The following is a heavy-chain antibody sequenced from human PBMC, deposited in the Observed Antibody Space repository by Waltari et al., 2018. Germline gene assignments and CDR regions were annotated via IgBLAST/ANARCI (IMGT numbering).Heavy chain of an antibody. CDR1: GGTLNNSG. CDR2: VIPVLGAA. Sequence: VQLVQSGAEVKKSGSSVKVSCKVSGGTLNNSGISWVRQAPGQGLEWMGGVIPVLGAANYAQKFQGRVIISADESSGTVYMELSSLRSGDTAIYYCAFDGSGSEDYFDFWGQGTLVTVSS. CDR3: AFDGSGSEDYFDF. D-gene: IGHD3-10*01. J-gene: IGHJ4*02. V-gene: IGHV1-69*01.